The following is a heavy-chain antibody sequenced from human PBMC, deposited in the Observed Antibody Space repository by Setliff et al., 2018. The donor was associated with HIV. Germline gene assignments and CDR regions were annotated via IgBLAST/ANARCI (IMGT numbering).Heavy chain of an antibody. Sequence: SVKVSCKASGYSFSDYYIHWVRQAPGHGFQWMGGFIPMFGITQYAPKFQGSVTITADESTSTVYMELNSLRSEDTAVYYCARQKASEYSSSFWFDPWGQGTLVTVSS. CDR1: GYSFSDYY. CDR3: ARQKASEYSSSFWFDP. D-gene: IGHD6-6*01. J-gene: IGHJ5*02. V-gene: IGHV1-69*13. CDR2: FIPMFGIT.